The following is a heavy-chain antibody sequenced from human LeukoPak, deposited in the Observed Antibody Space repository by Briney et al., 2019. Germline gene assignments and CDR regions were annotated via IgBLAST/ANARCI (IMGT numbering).Heavy chain of an antibody. CDR1: GYTFTSYG. J-gene: IGHJ4*02. D-gene: IGHD2-2*01. Sequence: ASVKVSCKASGYTFTSYGISWVRQAPGQGLEWMGRISAYNGNTNYAQKLQGRVTMTTDTSTSTAYMELRSLRSDDSAVYYCARVGIYCSSTSCYASDFDYWGQGTLVTVSS. CDR2: ISAYNGNT. CDR3: ARVGIYCSSTSCYASDFDY. V-gene: IGHV1-18*01.